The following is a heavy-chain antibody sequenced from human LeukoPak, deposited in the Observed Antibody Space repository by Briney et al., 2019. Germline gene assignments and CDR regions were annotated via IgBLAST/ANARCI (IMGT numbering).Heavy chain of an antibody. V-gene: IGHV4-59*08. CDR1: GGSISSYY. D-gene: IGHD4-17*01. Sequence: SETLSLTCTVSGGSISSYYWSWIRQPPGKGLEWIGYIYYSGSTNYNPSLKSRVTISVDTSKNQFSLKLSSVTAADTAVYYCARRAVTPHYYYGMDDWGQGTTVTVSS. CDR2: IYYSGST. J-gene: IGHJ6*02. CDR3: ARRAVTPHYYYGMDD.